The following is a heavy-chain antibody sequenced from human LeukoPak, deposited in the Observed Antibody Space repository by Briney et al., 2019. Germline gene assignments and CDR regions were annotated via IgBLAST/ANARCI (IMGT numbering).Heavy chain of an antibody. CDR2: INPNSGGT. J-gene: IGHJ4*02. CDR3: ARTWAVAGNGYFDY. CDR1: GYTLTGYY. Sequence: ASVTVSCKASGYTLTGYYMHWVRQAPGQGLEWVGWINPNSGGTNYAQKFQGRVTMTRDTSISTAYMELSRLRSDDTAVYYCARTWAVAGNGYFDYWGQGTLVTVSS. D-gene: IGHD6-19*01. V-gene: IGHV1-2*02.